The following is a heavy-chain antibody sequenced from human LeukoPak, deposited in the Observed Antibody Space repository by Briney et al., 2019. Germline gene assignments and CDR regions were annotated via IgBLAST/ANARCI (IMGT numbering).Heavy chain of an antibody. CDR1: GFTVTSYA. J-gene: IGHJ5*02. CDR2: ISESGGSS. D-gene: IGHD1-26*01. Sequence: PGGSLRLSCAASGFTVTSYAMSWVRQAPGKGLEWVSAISESGGSSYYADPVKGRFTISRDSSNNTLYLQMNSLRAEDTAVYYCAKDQWVSWGQGTLVTVSS. V-gene: IGHV3-23*01. CDR3: AKDQWVS.